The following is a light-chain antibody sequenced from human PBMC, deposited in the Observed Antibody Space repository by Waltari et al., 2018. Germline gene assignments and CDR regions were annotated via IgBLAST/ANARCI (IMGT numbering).Light chain of an antibody. J-gene: IGKJ2*01. Sequence: DIQMTQSPSSLSASVGDRVTITCLASQIINSYLNWYQQKPGKAPKLLIYAASSLQSGVPSRFSGSGSETDFTLTISSLQPEDFATYYCQQSYSTPYTFGQGTKLEIK. CDR2: AAS. CDR3: QQSYSTPYT. CDR1: QIINSY. V-gene: IGKV1-39*01.